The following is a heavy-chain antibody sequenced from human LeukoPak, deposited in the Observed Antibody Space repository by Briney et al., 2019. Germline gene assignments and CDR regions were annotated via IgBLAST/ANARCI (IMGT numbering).Heavy chain of an antibody. CDR2: ISGSGGST. Sequence: PGGSLRLSCAASGFTFSSYWMHWVRQAPGKGLEWVSAISGSGGSTYYADSVKGRFTISRDNSKNTLYLQMNSLRAEDTAVYYCAKDGGSYSQHDYWGQGTLVTVSS. V-gene: IGHV3-23*01. CDR3: AKDGGSYSQHDY. CDR1: GFTFSSYW. J-gene: IGHJ4*02. D-gene: IGHD1-26*01.